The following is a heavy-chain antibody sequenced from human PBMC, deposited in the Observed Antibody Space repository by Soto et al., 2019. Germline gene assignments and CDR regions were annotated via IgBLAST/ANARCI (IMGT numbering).Heavy chain of an antibody. J-gene: IGHJ4*02. CDR3: ARDVIGAAGYFDY. V-gene: IGHV4-31*03. CDR1: GGSISSGGYY. D-gene: IGHD6-13*01. CDR2: IYYSGST. Sequence: QVQLQESGPGLVKPSQTLSLTCTVSGGSISSGGYYWSWIRQHPGKGLEWIGYIYYSGSTYYNPSRKRRVTISVDTSKNQFSLKLSSVTAADTAVYYCARDVIGAAGYFDYWGQGTLVTVSS.